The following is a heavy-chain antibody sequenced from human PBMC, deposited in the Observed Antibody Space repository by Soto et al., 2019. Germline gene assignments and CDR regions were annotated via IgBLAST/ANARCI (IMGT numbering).Heavy chain of an antibody. CDR1: GFTFSTYS. CDR3: AGGNDCTNGVCPY. CDR2: ISSTGSTI. J-gene: IGHJ4*02. Sequence: PGGSLRLSCAASGFTFSTYSMNWVRQAPGKGLEWVLYISSTGSTIYYADSVKGRFTISRDNAKNSLYLQMNNLRDEDTAVYYCAGGNDCTNGVCPYWGQGTLVTVS. D-gene: IGHD2-8*01. V-gene: IGHV3-48*02.